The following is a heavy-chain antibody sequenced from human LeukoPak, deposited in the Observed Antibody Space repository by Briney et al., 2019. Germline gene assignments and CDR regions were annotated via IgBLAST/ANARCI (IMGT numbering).Heavy chain of an antibody. D-gene: IGHD3-3*01. Sequence: SETLSLTCTVSGGSISSHYWSWIRQPPGKGLEWIGYIYYSGSTNYNPSLKSRVTISVDTSKNQFSLKLSSVTAADTAVYYCARALTIFPHYWGQGTLVTVSS. J-gene: IGHJ4*02. CDR1: GGSISSHY. CDR2: IYYSGST. V-gene: IGHV4-59*11. CDR3: ARALTIFPHY.